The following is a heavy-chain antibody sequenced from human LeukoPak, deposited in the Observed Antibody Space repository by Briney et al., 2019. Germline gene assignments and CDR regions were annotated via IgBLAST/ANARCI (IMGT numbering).Heavy chain of an antibody. D-gene: IGHD1-26*01. CDR2: FHDSEST. CDR3: ARGDASGRPGIGFDF. V-gene: IGHV4-59*01. J-gene: IGHJ4*02. CDR1: GGSISNSY. Sequence: SETLSLTCTVSGGSISNSYWSWIRQPPGKGLEWIGFFHDSESTNYNPSLKSRVSISLDTSKNQVSLWLSSVTAADAAVYYCARGDASGRPGIGFDFWGQGTLVTVSS.